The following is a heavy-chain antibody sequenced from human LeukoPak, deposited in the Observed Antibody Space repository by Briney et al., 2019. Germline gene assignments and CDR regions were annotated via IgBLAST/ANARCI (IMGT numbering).Heavy chain of an antibody. CDR2: INPSGGST. CDR3: ARDYSGAAPFDY. Sequence: SVKVSCKASGSTYTRYYMNWVRQAPGQGVEGMGIINPSGGSTSYAQKFQRRVTMTRDTSTSTVYMELSSLRSEDTAVYYCARDYSGAAPFDYWGQGTLVTVSS. V-gene: IGHV1-46*01. CDR1: GSTYTRYY. J-gene: IGHJ4*02. D-gene: IGHD4-17*01.